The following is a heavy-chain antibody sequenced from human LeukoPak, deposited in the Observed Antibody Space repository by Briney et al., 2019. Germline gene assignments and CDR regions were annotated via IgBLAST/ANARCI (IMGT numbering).Heavy chain of an antibody. Sequence: PSETMSLTCTVSGGSPSIYYWIWIRQPPEKGLEWIGYIYYSGNTNYNPSLKSRLTISVDASKNQFSLKRNSVTAADTAVYYCARDYGDYANWFDPWGQGTLVTVSS. CDR3: ARDYGDYANWFDP. V-gene: IGHV4-59*01. CDR1: GGSPSIYY. J-gene: IGHJ5*02. D-gene: IGHD4-17*01. CDR2: IYYSGNT.